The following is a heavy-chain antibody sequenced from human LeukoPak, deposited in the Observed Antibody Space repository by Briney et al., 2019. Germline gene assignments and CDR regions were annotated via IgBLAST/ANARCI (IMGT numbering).Heavy chain of an antibody. Sequence: ASVKVSCKASGYTFTGYYIHWVRQAPGQGLEWMGWINPNSGGTNYAQKFQGRVTMTRDTSISTAYMELSSVTAADTAVYYCARENDGDYVEDNWFDPWGQGTLVTVSS. J-gene: IGHJ5*02. D-gene: IGHD4-17*01. CDR2: INPNSGGT. V-gene: IGHV1-2*02. CDR3: ARENDGDYVEDNWFDP. CDR1: GYTFTGYY.